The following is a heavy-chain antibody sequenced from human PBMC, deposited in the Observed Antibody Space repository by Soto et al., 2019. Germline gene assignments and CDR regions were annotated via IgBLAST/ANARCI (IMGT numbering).Heavy chain of an antibody. J-gene: IGHJ5*01. CDR2: ISGANGAT. D-gene: IGHD5-12*01. CDR1: GYSFINYG. V-gene: IGHV1-18*04. Sequence: QVQLVQSGAEVKKPGASVNVSCKFSGYSFINYGMTWVRQAPGQGLEWMGWISGANGATKYSQRFQGRVTLTTDTSTNTAYMELRSLTLDDTAVYYCARDSKWLIINGNWFDSWGQGTLVSVSS. CDR3: ARDSKWLIINGNWFDS.